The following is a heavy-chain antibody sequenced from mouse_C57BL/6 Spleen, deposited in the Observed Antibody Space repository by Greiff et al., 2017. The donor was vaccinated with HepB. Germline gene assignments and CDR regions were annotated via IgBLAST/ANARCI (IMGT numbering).Heavy chain of an antibody. CDR3: ARSVTAQATGAMDY. D-gene: IGHD3-2*02. Sequence: VQLQQSGPELVKPGASVKISCKASGYSFTSYYIHWVKQRPGQGLEWIGWIYPGSGNTKYNEKFKGKATLTADTSSSTAYMQLSSLTSEDSAVYYCARSVTAQATGAMDYWGQGTSVTVSS. V-gene: IGHV1-66*01. J-gene: IGHJ4*01. CDR1: GYSFTSYY. CDR2: IYPGSGNT.